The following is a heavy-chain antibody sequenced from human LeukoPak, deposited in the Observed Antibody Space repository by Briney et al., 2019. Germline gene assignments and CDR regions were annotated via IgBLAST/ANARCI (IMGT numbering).Heavy chain of an antibody. J-gene: IGHJ4*02. CDR2: ISSSSSYI. CDR1: GFTLSSYS. CDR3: ARDGHSSSWYEFDY. V-gene: IGHV3-21*01. Sequence: PGGSLRLSCAASGFTLSSYSMNWVRQVPGKGLEWVSSISSSSSYIYYADSVKGRFTISRDNAKNSLYLQMNSLRAEDTAVYYCARDGHSSSWYEFDYWGQGTLVTVSS. D-gene: IGHD6-13*01.